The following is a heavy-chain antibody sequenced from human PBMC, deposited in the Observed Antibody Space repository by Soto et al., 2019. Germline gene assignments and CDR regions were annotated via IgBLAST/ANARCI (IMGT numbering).Heavy chain of an antibody. Sequence: GGSLRLSCAASGFTVSSNYMSWVRQAPGKGLEWVSVIYSGGSTYYADSVKGRFTISRHNSKNTLYLQMNSMRAEDTAVYYCAREDSGSYFDYWGQGTLVTVSS. V-gene: IGHV3-53*04. D-gene: IGHD1-26*01. CDR1: GFTVSSNY. J-gene: IGHJ4*02. CDR3: AREDSGSYFDY. CDR2: IYSGGST.